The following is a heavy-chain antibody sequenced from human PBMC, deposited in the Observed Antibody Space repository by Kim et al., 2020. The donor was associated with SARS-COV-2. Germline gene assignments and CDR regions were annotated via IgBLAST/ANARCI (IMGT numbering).Heavy chain of an antibody. V-gene: IGHV3-11*01. CDR3: ARDMGSGNYYTRYYRYYGMDV. CDR2: ISSSGNTI. J-gene: IGHJ6*02. D-gene: IGHD3-10*01. CDR1: GFTLSDYY. Sequence: GGSLRLSCAASGFTLSDYYMSWIRQAPGKGLEWVSYISSSGNTIYYADSVKGRFTISRDNAKNSLYLQMNSLRGEDTAVYYCARDMGSGNYYTRYYRYYGMDVWGQGTTVTVSS.